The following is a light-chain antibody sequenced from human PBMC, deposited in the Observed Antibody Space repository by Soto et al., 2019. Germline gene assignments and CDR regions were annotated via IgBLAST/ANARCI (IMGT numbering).Light chain of an antibody. J-gene: IGKJ5*01. CDR3: QQYNNWPFS. V-gene: IGKV3-15*01. Sequence: EIVLTQSPGTLPLSPGERAALSCRASQIVSILLAWYQQKPGQSPRLLIYDVSNRATGVPARFSGSGSETDFTLTISGLRSEDSAVYFCQQYNNWPFSFGQGTRPE. CDR2: DVS. CDR1: QIVSIL.